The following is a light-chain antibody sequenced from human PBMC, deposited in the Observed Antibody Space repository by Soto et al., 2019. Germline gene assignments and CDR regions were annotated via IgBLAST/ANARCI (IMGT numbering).Light chain of an antibody. CDR1: SSDVGSYNL. V-gene: IGLV2-23*01. CDR2: EGS. Sequence: QSALTQPASVSGSPGQSITISCTGTSSDVGSYNLVSWYQQHPGKAPKLMIYEGSKRTSGVSNRFSGSKSGNTASLTISGLQAEYESDYYCGSYAGSRTDVVFGGGTKLTVL. J-gene: IGLJ2*01. CDR3: GSYAGSRTDVV.